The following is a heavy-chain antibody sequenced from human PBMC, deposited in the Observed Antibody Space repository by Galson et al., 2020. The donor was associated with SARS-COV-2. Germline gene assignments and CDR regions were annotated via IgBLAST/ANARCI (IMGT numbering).Heavy chain of an antibody. CDR2: INTNTGNP. CDR3: ARGSAAWFGGLLAY. Sequence: ASVKVSCKASGYTFNNYALNWVRQAPGQGLEWMAWINTNTGNPTYAQGFTGRFVFSLDNSISTAYLQISSLKAEDTAVYYCARGSAAWFGGLLAYWRQGTLVTVSS. CDR1: GYTFNNYA. V-gene: IGHV7-4-1*02. J-gene: IGHJ4*02. D-gene: IGHD3-10*01.